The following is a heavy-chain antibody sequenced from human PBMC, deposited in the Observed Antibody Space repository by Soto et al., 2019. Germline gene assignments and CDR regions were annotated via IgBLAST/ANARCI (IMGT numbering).Heavy chain of an antibody. D-gene: IGHD2-15*01. Sequence: GGSLRLSCAASGFIFSSYGMHWVRQAPGKGLDWVAVISYDGSNKYYADSVKGRFTISRDNSKNTLYLQMNSLRAGDTAVYYCAKDRYCSGGSCLNFYGMDVWGQGTTVTVSS. CDR3: AKDRYCSGGSCLNFYGMDV. J-gene: IGHJ6*02. V-gene: IGHV3-30*18. CDR1: GFIFSSYG. CDR2: ISYDGSNK.